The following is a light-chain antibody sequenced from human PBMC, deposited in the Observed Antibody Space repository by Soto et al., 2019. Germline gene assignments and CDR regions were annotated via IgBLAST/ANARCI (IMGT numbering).Light chain of an antibody. V-gene: IGKV1-39*01. CDR2: GAS. Sequence: DIQMTQSPTSLSASVGDRVTISCRASQRIGTYLAWYQQKPGKAPRLLISGASSVQSGVPPRFSGSGSATDFILTISSLQPDDSATYYCQKYYSYPWTCG. CDR3: QKYYSYPWT. J-gene: IGKJ1*01. CDR1: QRIGTY.